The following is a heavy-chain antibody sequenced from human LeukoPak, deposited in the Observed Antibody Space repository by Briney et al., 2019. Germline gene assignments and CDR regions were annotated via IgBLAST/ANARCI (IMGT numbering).Heavy chain of an antibody. CDR2: IGGSGVNT. CDR3: AKGDGGEAYYFDY. J-gene: IGHJ4*02. CDR1: GFTFSSFA. Sequence: GGSLRLSCVASGFTFSSFAMSWVRQAPGKGLEWVSSIGGSGVNTYYADSLKGRFTISRDNSKNTLYLQMNSLRAEDTAVYYCAKGDGGEAYYFDYWGQGTLVTVSS. D-gene: IGHD3-10*01. V-gene: IGHV3-23*01.